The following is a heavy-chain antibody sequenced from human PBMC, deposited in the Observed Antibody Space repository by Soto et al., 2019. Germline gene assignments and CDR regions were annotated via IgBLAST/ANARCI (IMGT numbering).Heavy chain of an antibody. J-gene: IGHJ5*01. Sequence: PGGSLRLSCAASGFTFSDYDMSWIRQAPGKRLEWVSYISRSGGTIFSADSMKGRFAISRDNSNNLLYLQMNSLRVEDTAMYFCARSRDMATDFESWGQGTLVTVSS. D-gene: IGHD2-15*01. CDR3: ARSRDMATDFES. CDR2: ISRSGGTI. V-gene: IGHV3-11*01. CDR1: GFTFSDYD.